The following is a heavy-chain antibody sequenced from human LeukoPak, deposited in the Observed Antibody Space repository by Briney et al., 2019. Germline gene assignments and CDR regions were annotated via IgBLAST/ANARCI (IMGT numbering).Heavy chain of an antibody. CDR2: INHSGST. Sequence: PSETLSLTCAVYGGSFSGYYWSWIRQPPGKGLEWIGEINHSGSTNYNPSLKSRVTISVDTSKNQFSLKLSSVTAADTAVYYCARGTGKWDAFDIWGQGTMVTVSS. CDR3: ARGTGKWDAFDI. CDR1: GGSFSGYY. D-gene: IGHD3-9*01. V-gene: IGHV4-34*01. J-gene: IGHJ3*02.